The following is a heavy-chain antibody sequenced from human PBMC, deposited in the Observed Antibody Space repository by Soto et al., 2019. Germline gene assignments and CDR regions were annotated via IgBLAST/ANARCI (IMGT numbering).Heavy chain of an antibody. CDR2: INSDGSSK. V-gene: IGHV3-74*01. Sequence: EVQLVESGGGLVQPGGSLRLSCAASGFTFSSYWMHWVRQAPGKGLVWVSRINSDGSSKSYADSVKGPFTISRDNGTNTLYLHINGLRAETTAVYYCVRTSLVVAAATREDYWGEGILVTVSS. J-gene: IGHJ4*02. D-gene: IGHD2-15*01. CDR3: VRTSLVVAAATREDY. CDR1: GFTFSSYW.